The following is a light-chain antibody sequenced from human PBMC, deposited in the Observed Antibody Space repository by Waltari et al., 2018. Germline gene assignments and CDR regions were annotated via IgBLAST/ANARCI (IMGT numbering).Light chain of an antibody. Sequence: QSALTQPASVSVSPVQSITLSCTATTSHVGFYDFVSRFQQHPGKAPKVMIYKVNNRPSGVSNRFSGSKSANTASLTISGLQAEDEADYYCSSYTRRSYWVFGGGTQLTVL. CDR2: KVN. V-gene: IGLV2-14*01. J-gene: IGLJ3*02. CDR1: TSHVGFYDF. CDR3: SSYTRRSYWV.